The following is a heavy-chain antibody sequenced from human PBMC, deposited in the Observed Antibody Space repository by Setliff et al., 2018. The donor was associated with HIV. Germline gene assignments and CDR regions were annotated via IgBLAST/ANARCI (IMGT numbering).Heavy chain of an antibody. J-gene: IGHJ4*02. CDR3: ARGVRDNSGWSSYYFDY. D-gene: IGHD6-19*01. CDR2: VTHSGRT. CDR1: GGSFSGYY. V-gene: IGHV4-34*01. Sequence: SETLSLTCAVYGGSFSGYYWSWIRQPPGKGLEWIGEVTHSGRTNYNPSLESRVTTSVNTSKKQFSLRLTSVTAADTAVYYCARGVRDNSGWSSYYFDYWGQGTLVTVSS.